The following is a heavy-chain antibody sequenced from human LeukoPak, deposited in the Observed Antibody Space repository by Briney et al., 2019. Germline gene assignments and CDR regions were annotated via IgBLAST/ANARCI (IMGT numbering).Heavy chain of an antibody. V-gene: IGHV3-21*01. CDR1: GFTFSSYS. Sequence: GGSLRLSCAASGFTFSSYSMNWVRQAPGKGLEWVSSISSSSSYIYYADSVKGRFTISRDNAKNSLYLQMNSLRAEDTAVYYCARDEGGIAVAGTDYWGQGTLATVSS. CDR2: ISSSSSYI. D-gene: IGHD6-19*01. J-gene: IGHJ4*02. CDR3: ARDEGGIAVAGTDY.